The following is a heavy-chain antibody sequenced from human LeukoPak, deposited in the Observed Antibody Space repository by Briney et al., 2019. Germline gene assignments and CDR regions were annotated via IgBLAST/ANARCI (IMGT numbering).Heavy chain of an antibody. CDR2: IYCSGST. J-gene: IGHJ6*03. Sequence: SETLSLTCTVSGGSISSYYWSWIRQPPGKGLEWIGYIYCSGSTNYNPSLKSRVTISVDTSKNQFSLKLSSVTAADTAVYYCARGSSGWTYYYYMDVWGKGTTVTVSS. CDR1: GGSISSYY. V-gene: IGHV4-59*01. D-gene: IGHD6-19*01. CDR3: ARGSSGWTYYYYMDV.